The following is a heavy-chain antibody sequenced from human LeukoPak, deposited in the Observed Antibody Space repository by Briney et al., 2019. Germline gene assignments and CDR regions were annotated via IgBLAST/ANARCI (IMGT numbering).Heavy chain of an antibody. V-gene: IGHV4-59*01. Sequence: SETLSLTCTVSGDSISSYYWSWIRQPPGKGLEWMGYIHYTGSTTYNPSLKNRVTISVDTSRNQFSLKLSSVTAADTAVYYCARDMVDRDMVKSLGWFDPWGQGTLVTVSS. D-gene: IGHD5-18*01. CDR1: GDSISSYY. CDR3: ARDMVDRDMVKSLGWFDP. J-gene: IGHJ5*02. CDR2: IHYTGST.